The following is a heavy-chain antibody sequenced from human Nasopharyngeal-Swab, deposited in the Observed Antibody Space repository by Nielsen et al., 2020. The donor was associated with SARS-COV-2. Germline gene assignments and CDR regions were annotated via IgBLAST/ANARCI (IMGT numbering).Heavy chain of an antibody. D-gene: IGHD2-21*01. J-gene: IGHJ3*02. Sequence: GESLKISCAASGFTFSNAWMSWVRQAPGKGLEWVGRIKSKTDGGTTDYAAPVKGRFTISRDDSKNTLYLQMNSLKTEDTAVYYCTTRRVFPWVWRESRNDAFDIWGQGTMVTVSS. V-gene: IGHV3-15*01. CDR1: GFTFSNAW. CDR3: TTRRVFPWVWRESRNDAFDI. CDR2: IKSKTDGGTT.